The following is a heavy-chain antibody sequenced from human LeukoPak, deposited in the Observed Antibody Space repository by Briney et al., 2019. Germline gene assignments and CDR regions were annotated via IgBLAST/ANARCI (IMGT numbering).Heavy chain of an antibody. CDR3: ARESSSGWYNWFDP. CDR1: GDSVSSPSAA. D-gene: IGHD6-19*01. Sequence: SQTLSLTCAISGDSVSSPSAAWNWIRQSPSRGLEWLGRTYYRSKWYNDYAVSVKSRITIDPDTSKNQFSLQLNSVTPEDTAVYYCARESSSGWYNWFDPWGQGTLVTVSS. CDR2: TYYRSKWYN. J-gene: IGHJ5*02. V-gene: IGHV6-1*01.